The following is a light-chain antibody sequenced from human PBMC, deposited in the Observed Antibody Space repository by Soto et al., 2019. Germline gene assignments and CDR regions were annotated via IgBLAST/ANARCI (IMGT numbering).Light chain of an antibody. V-gene: IGKV3D-15*01. CDR1: QSVSSN. CDR3: QQYNNWPKWT. CDR2: GAS. J-gene: IGKJ1*01. Sequence: EIVMTHSPATLSVSPWERATLSFGSSQSVSSNLAWYQQKPGQAPRLLIYGASTRATGIPARFSGSGSGTEFTLTISSLQSEDFAVYYCQQYNNWPKWTFGQGTKV.